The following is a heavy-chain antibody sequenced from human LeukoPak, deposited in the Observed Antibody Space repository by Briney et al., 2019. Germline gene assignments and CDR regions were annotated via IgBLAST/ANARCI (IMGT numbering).Heavy chain of an antibody. V-gene: IGHV3-21*01. D-gene: IGHD6-13*01. CDR3: AIVARRGGVAAAGYYYYYGMDV. CDR1: GFTFSRYN. J-gene: IGHJ6*04. Sequence: GGSLRLSCTASGFTFSRYNMNWLRQAPGKGLEWASSISSSSSYIYYADSVKGRFTISRDNAKNSLYLQMISLRAEDTAVYYCAIVARRGGVAAAGYYYYYGMDVWGEGTTVTVSS. CDR2: ISSSSSYI.